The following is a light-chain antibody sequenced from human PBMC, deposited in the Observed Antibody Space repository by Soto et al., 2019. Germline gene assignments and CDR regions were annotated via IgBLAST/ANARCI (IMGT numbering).Light chain of an antibody. J-gene: IGKJ5*01. Sequence: EIVLSQSPAALSSFPGDRVTLSCGASQSVSIYLAWYQQKPCQAPRLLIYDASNRATGIPARFSGSGSGTDFTLTISSIEAEDFAVYYCQQRSTWTPITFGQGTRLPIK. V-gene: IGKV3-11*01. CDR2: DAS. CDR1: QSVSIY. CDR3: QQRSTWTPIT.